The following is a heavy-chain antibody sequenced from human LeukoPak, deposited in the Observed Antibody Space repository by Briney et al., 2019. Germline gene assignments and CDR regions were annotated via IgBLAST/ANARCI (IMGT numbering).Heavy chain of an antibody. CDR1: GGSVSSNNHY. J-gene: IGHJ3*02. CDR2: IYYSGTT. CDR3: ARAIPAYSSGWFCDAFDI. V-gene: IGHV4-39*07. D-gene: IGHD6-19*01. Sequence: SETLSLTCTVSGGSVSSNNHYWGWIRQPPGKGLEWIGSIYYSGTTFYNPSLKSRLTISVDTSKNQFSLKLTSGTAADTALYYCARAIPAYSSGWFCDAFDIWGQGTMVTVPS.